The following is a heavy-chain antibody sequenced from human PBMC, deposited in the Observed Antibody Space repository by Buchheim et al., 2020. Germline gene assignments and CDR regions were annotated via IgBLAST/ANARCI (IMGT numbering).Heavy chain of an antibody. V-gene: IGHV3-21*01. D-gene: IGHD6-19*01. Sequence: EVQLVESGGGLVKPGGSLRLSCAASGFTFSSYTMNWVRQAPGKGLEWVSSITGSSNYIYYADSVKGRFTISRDNAKNSLYLQMDSLRAEDTAVYYCARDCRIAVAGSDYWGQGTL. CDR3: ARDCRIAVAGSDY. CDR2: ITGSSNYI. J-gene: IGHJ4*02. CDR1: GFTFSSYT.